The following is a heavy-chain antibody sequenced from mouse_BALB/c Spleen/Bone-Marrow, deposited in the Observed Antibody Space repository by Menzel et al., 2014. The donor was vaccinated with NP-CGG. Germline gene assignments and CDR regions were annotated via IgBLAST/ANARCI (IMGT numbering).Heavy chain of an antibody. Sequence: EVQGVESGGGLVQPGGSLKLSCAASGFTFSSYGMSWVRQTPDKRLELVATINSNGDSTYYPDSVKGRFTISRDTAKNTLYRQMSSLKSEETAMYYCVRGNYGNYVDYFDFWGQGTTLTVSS. D-gene: IGHD2-1*01. J-gene: IGHJ2*01. CDR3: VRGNYGNYVDYFDF. V-gene: IGHV5-6-3*01. CDR2: INSNGDST. CDR1: GFTFSSYG.